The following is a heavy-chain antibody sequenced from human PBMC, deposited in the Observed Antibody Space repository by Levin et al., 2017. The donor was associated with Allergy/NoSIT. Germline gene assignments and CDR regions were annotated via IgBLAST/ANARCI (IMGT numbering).Heavy chain of an antibody. Sequence: SETLSLTCTVSGDSISSYFWSWIRQPPGKGLKWIGYIYYSGSTNYNPSLKSRVTISVDTSKNQFSLKLSSVTAADTAVYYCARTSSSMVRGVDAFDRWGQGTMVTVSS. J-gene: IGHJ3*02. D-gene: IGHD3-10*01. CDR1: GDSISSYF. CDR3: ARTSSSMVRGVDAFDR. CDR2: IYYSGST. V-gene: IGHV4-59*01.